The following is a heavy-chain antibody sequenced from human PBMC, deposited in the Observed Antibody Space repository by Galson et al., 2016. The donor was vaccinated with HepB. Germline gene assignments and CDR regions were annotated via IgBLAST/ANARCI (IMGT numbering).Heavy chain of an antibody. CDR3: ARERISYGSIGLDY. D-gene: IGHD5-18*01. V-gene: IGHV4-31*03. CDR2: IIYSGNT. Sequence: TLSLTCTVSGGSISSSSYYWSWIRQDPGKALEWIGHIIYSGNTYYNPSLESRVKMSIDTSKNQFYLKLTSVTAADAAVYYCARERISYGSIGLDYWGQGILVTVSS. CDR1: GGSISSSSYY. J-gene: IGHJ4*02.